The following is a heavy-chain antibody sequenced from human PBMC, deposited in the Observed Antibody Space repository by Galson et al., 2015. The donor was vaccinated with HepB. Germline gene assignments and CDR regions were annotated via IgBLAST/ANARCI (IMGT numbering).Heavy chain of an antibody. J-gene: IGHJ6*02. CDR3: ARGRYFYVSGGVDV. CDR2: IIPIFNEV. V-gene: IGHV1-69*13. D-gene: IGHD3-9*01. CDR1: GDTFSRYV. Sequence: SVKVSCKASGDTFSRYVVTWVRQAPGQGLEWMGGIIPIFNEVNYTQKLEGRFTITVDESRTTVHMELTSLTSEDSAVYYCARGRYFYVSGGVDVWGQGTTVSVS.